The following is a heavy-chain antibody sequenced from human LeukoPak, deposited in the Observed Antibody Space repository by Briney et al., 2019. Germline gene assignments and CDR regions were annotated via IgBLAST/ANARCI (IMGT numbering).Heavy chain of an antibody. CDR1: GYTFTSYG. J-gene: IGHJ4*02. D-gene: IGHD3-22*01. V-gene: IGHV1-18*01. CDR2: ISAYNGNT. Sequence: ASVKVSCKASGYTFTSYGISWVRQAPGQGLEWMGWISAYNGNTNYAQKFQGRVTMTRDTSISTAYMELSRLRSDDTAVYYCAREDDSSGYYYFDYWGQGTLVTVSS. CDR3: AREDDSSGYYYFDY.